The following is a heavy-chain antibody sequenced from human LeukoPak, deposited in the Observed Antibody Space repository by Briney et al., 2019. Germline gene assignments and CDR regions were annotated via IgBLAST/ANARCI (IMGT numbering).Heavy chain of an antibody. CDR3: ARARFGISWFDP. V-gene: IGHV1-18*01. D-gene: IGHD3-10*02. CDR2: ISAYNGNT. CDR1: GYTFTSYG. Sequence: ASVKVSCKASGYTFTSYGISWVRQAPGQGLEWMGWISAYNGNTNYAQKLQGRVTMTTDTSTSTAYTELRSLRSDDTAVYYCARARFGISWFDPWGQGTLVTVSS. J-gene: IGHJ5*02.